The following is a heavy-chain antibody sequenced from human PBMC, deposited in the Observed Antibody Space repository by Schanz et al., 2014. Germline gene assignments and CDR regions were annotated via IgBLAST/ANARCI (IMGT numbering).Heavy chain of an antibody. CDR2: ISSSGSYT. CDR3: ARLDSSSWYPRY. J-gene: IGHJ4*02. Sequence: QVQLVESGGGLVKPGGSLRLSRAASGFTFSDYYMSWIRQAPGKGLEWVSYISSSGSYTNYADSVKGRFTTSRDNGKKSMYLQMNSLRAEDTAVYYCARLDSSSWYPRYWGQGTLVTVSS. CDR1: GFTFSDYY. D-gene: IGHD6-13*01. V-gene: IGHV3-11*05.